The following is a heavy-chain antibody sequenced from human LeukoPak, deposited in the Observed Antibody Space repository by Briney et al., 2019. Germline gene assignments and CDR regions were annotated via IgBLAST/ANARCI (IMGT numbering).Heavy chain of an antibody. Sequence: PGGSLRLSCAASGFTFSSYSMNWVRQAPGKGLEWVSSISSSSSYIYYADSVKGRFTISRDNAKNSLYLQMNSLRAEDTAVYYCARVVEYCSGGSCYRWFDPWGQGTLVTVSS. J-gene: IGHJ5*02. CDR3: ARVVEYCSGGSCYRWFDP. D-gene: IGHD2-15*01. CDR1: GFTFSSYS. V-gene: IGHV3-21*01. CDR2: ISSSSSYI.